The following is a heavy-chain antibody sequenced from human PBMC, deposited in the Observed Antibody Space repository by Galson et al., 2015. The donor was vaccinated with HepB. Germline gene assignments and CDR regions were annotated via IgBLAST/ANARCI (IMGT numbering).Heavy chain of an antibody. D-gene: IGHD2-15*01. CDR2: ISYDGSNK. CDR1: GFTFSSYA. V-gene: IGHV3-30-3*01. CDR3: RWPQGLFDY. J-gene: IGHJ4*02. Sequence: SLRLSCAASGFTFSSYAMHWVRQAPGKGLEWVAVISYDGSNKYYADSVKGRFTISRDNSKNTLYLQMNSLRAEDTAVYYCRWPQGLFDYWGQGTLVTVSS.